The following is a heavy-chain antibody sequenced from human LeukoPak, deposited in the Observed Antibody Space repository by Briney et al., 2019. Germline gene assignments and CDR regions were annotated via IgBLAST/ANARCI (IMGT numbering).Heavy chain of an antibody. CDR1: GYTFTRYD. J-gene: IGHJ4*02. CDR2: MNPDSGNT. V-gene: IGHV1-8*01. D-gene: IGHD1-26*01. Sequence: GASVKVSCKASGYTFTRYDINWVRQAPGQGLDWMGWMNPDSGNTGYAQKFQGRVTMTRDISISTAYMELSSLTSEDTAVYYCARERDSWDLLNWGGQGTLVTVSS. CDR3: ARERDSWDLLNW.